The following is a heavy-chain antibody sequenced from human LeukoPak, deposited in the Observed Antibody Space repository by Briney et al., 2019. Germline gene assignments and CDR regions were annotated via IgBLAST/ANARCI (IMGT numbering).Heavy chain of an antibody. D-gene: IGHD3-22*01. J-gene: IGHJ4*02. CDR3: VKRDSSGYYDY. CDR1: GFTFSSYG. V-gene: IGHV3-64D*06. Sequence: GGSLRLSCSASGFTFSSYGMHGVRQAPGKGLEYVSAINNGGSTYYADSVKGRFTISRDNSKNTLYLQMSSLRVEDTAVYFCVKRDSSGYYDYWGQGTLVTVSS. CDR2: INNGGST.